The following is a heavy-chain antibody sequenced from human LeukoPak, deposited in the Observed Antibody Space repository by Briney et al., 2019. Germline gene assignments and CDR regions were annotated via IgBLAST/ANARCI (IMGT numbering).Heavy chain of an antibody. J-gene: IGHJ4*02. Sequence: SETLSLTCTVSGCSISSYYWSWIRQPAGKGLEWIGRIYTSGSTNYNPSLKSRVTMSVDTSKNQFSLKLSSVTAADTAVYYCARVPPRSQRHDYWGQGTLVTVSS. V-gene: IGHV4-4*07. CDR2: IYTSGST. CDR3: ARVPPRSQRHDY. D-gene: IGHD2-2*01. CDR1: GCSISSYY.